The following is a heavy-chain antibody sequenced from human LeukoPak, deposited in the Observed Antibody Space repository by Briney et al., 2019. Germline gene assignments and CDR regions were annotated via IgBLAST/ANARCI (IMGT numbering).Heavy chain of an antibody. CDR1: GFTFSSYA. D-gene: IGHD6-19*01. Sequence: GGSLRLSCAASGFTFSSYAMSWVRQAPGKGLEWVSAISGSGGSTYYADSVKGRFTISRDNSKNTLYLQMNSLRAEDTAVYYCARLDSSGWYSSLNDYWGQGTLVTVSS. CDR2: ISGSGGST. V-gene: IGHV3-23*01. CDR3: ARLDSSGWYSSLNDY. J-gene: IGHJ4*02.